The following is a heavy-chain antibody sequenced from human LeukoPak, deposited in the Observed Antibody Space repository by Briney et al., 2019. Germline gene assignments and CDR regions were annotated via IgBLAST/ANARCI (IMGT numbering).Heavy chain of an antibody. V-gene: IGHV1-2*02. D-gene: IGHD6-13*01. CDR3: ATAVIVAVFGDAFDI. CDR2: INPNSGGT. J-gene: IGHJ3*02. CDR1: GYTFTGYF. Sequence: ASVTVSCKASGYTFTGYFMHWVRQAPGQGLEWMGWINPNSGGTNYAQKFQGRVTMTRDTSISTAYMELRRLRYDDTAVYYCATAVIVAVFGDAFDIWGQGTLVTVSS.